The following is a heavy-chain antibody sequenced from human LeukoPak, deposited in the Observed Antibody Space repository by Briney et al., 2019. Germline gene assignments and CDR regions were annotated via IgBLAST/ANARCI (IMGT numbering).Heavy chain of an antibody. CDR3: AREEQWLVRGYYYYGMDV. V-gene: IGHV3-66*01. Sequence: GGSLRLTCAVSGFTVSSNSMSWVRQAPGKGLEWVSLIYSGGSTYYADSVKGRFTISRDNSKNTLYLQMNSLRAEDTAVYYCAREEQWLVRGYYYYGMDVWRQGTTVTVSS. CDR2: IYSGGST. D-gene: IGHD6-19*01. CDR1: GFTVSSNS. J-gene: IGHJ6*02.